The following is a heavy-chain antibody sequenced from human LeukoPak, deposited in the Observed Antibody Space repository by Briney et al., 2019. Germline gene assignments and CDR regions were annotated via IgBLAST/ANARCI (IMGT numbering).Heavy chain of an antibody. CDR3: AREGGYCSGGSCYLYYFDY. Sequence: PGGSLRLSCAASGFTFSSYAMHWVRQAPGKGLEWVAVISYDGSNKYYADSVKGRFTISRDNSKNTLYLQMNSLRAEDTAVYYCAREGGYCSGGSCYLYYFDYWGQGTLVTVSS. J-gene: IGHJ4*02. CDR1: GFTFSSYA. D-gene: IGHD2-15*01. V-gene: IGHV3-30*04. CDR2: ISYDGSNK.